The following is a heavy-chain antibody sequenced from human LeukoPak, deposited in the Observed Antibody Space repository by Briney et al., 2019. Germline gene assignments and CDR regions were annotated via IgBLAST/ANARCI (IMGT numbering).Heavy chain of an antibody. V-gene: IGHV3-33*08. J-gene: IGHJ1*01. CDR3: ARSSIAARPEYFQH. Sequence: GGSLRLSCAASGFTFSSYGMHWVRQAPGKGLEWVAVIWYDGSNKYYADSVKGRFTISRDNAKNSLYLQMNSLRAEDTAVYYCARSSIAARPEYFQHWGQGTLVTVSS. CDR1: GFTFSSYG. CDR2: IWYDGSNK. D-gene: IGHD6-6*01.